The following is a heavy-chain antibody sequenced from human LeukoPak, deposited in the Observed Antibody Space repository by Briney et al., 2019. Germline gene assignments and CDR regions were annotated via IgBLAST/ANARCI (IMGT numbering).Heavy chain of an antibody. D-gene: IGHD5-12*01. V-gene: IGHV4-39*07. J-gene: IGHJ6*03. CDR1: GGSISSSSYY. Sequence: SETLSLTCTVSGGSISSSSYYWGWIRQPPGKGLEWIGNINYSRNPYYNPSLKSRVTISVDTSKNQFSLKLTSVTAADTAVYYCARDQRSGYSGYDYYYYYYMDVWGKGTTVTVSS. CDR2: INYSRNP. CDR3: ARDQRSGYSGYDYYYYYYMDV.